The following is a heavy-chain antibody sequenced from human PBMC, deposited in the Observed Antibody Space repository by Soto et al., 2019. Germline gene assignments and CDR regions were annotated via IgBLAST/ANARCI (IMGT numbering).Heavy chain of an antibody. CDR3: ARDQPGYSYGYGLGY. D-gene: IGHD5-18*01. CDR1: GFTFSSIS. J-gene: IGHJ4*02. CDR2: ISSSSSYI. Sequence: EVQLGESGGGLFKPGGSLSPPCAAPGFTFSSISMNWAPQPPGKGLEGVSSISSSSSYIYYADSVKGRFTISRDNAKNSLYLQMNSLRAEDTAVYYCARDQPGYSYGYGLGYWGQGTLVTVSS. V-gene: IGHV3-21*01.